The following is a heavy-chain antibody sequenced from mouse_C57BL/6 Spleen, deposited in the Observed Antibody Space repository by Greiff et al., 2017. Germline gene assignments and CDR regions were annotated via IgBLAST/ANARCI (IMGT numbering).Heavy chain of an antibody. J-gene: IGHJ3*01. CDR1: GFTFSDAW. Sequence: EVMLVESGGGLVQPGGSMKLSCAASGFTFSDAWMDWVRQSPEKGLEWVAEIRNKANNHATYYAESVKGRFTISRDDSKSSVYLQMNSLRAEDTGIYYCTRDDYDPGWFAYWGQGTLVTVSA. V-gene: IGHV6-6*01. D-gene: IGHD2-4*01. CDR3: TRDDYDPGWFAY. CDR2: IRNKANNHAT.